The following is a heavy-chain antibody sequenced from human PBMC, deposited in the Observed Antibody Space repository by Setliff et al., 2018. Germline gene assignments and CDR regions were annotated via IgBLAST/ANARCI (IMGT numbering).Heavy chain of an antibody. Sequence: GGSLRLSCAASGFTFSSYAITWVRQAPGKGLEWVSMISGSAQTTYYADSVKGRFTLSRDNSTNTAYLEMNSLRAEDTAVPYCAKRGPYCSGGTCHYYFDYWGQGTLVTVLL. D-gene: IGHD2-15*01. CDR2: ISGSAQTT. J-gene: IGHJ4*02. CDR1: GFTFSSYA. V-gene: IGHV3-23*01. CDR3: AKRGPYCSGGTCHYYFDY.